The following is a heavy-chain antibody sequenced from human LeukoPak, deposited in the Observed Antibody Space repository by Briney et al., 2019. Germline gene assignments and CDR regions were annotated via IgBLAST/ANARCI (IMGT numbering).Heavy chain of an antibody. CDR3: ARDHWLLSSKTWYYYGMDV. J-gene: IGHJ6*02. CDR2: IYHSGST. CDR1: GGSISSGGYY. Sequence: SQTLSLTCTVSGGSISSGGYYWSWIRQPPGKGLEWIGYIYHSGSTYYHPSLKSRVTISVDRSKNQFSLKLSFVTAADTAVYYCARDHWLLSSKTWYYYGMDVWGQGTTVTVSS. V-gene: IGHV4-30-2*01. D-gene: IGHD2-21*01.